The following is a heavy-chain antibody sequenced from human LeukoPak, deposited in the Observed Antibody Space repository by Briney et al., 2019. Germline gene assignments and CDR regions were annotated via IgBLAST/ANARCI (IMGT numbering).Heavy chain of an antibody. CDR3: ARYSRGDAFDI. V-gene: IGHV1-2*02. D-gene: IGHD1-26*01. CDR2: INPNSGGT. CDR1: GYTFTAFY. Sequence: ASVKVSCKASGYTFTAFYMHWVRQAPGQGPEWMGWINPNSGGTNYAQKFQGRVTMTRDTSISTAYMELSRLRSDDTAVYYCARYSRGDAFDIWGQGTKVTVSS. J-gene: IGHJ3*02.